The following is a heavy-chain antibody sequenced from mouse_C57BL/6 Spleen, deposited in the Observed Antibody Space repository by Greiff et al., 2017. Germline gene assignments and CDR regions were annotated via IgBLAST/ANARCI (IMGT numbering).Heavy chain of an antibody. Sequence: DVQLVESGGGLVKPGGSLKLSCAASGFTFSSYTMSWVRQTPEKRLEWVATISGGGGNTYYPDSVKGRFTISRDNAKNTLYLQMSRLRYEDTGLYYGARDGNYVYAMDYWGQGTSVTVSS. V-gene: IGHV5-9*01. D-gene: IGHD2-1*01. CDR1: GFTFSSYT. CDR2: ISGGGGNT. J-gene: IGHJ4*01. CDR3: ARDGNYVYAMDY.